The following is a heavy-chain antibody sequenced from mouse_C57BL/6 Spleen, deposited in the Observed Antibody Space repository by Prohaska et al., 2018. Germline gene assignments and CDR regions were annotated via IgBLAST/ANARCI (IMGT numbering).Heavy chain of an antibody. CDR1: GFTFSGFW. CDR2: SNFDDSSI. D-gene: IGHD2-5*01. V-gene: IGHV11-2*01. Sequence: EVQLLETGGGLVQPGGSRGLSCEGSGFTFSGFWMSWVRQTPGKTLEWIGDSNFDDSSINYAPSIKDRFTIFRDNDKSTLYLQMSNVRSEDTGTYFCMGYSNYWYFDVWGTGTTVTISS. CDR3: MGYSNYWYFDV. J-gene: IGHJ1*03.